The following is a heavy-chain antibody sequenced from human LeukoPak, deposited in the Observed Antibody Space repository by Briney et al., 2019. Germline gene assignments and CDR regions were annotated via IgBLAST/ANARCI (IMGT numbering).Heavy chain of an antibody. V-gene: IGHV3-74*01. D-gene: IGHD3-3*01. CDR2: INTDGSGT. Sequence: GGSLRLSCAASGFTFSSYWLHWVRQAPGKGLVWVSHINTDGSGTSYADSMKGRFTISRDNAKNTLYLQMNSLRAEDTAVYYCVGFSSGYYGIGYWGQGTLVTVSS. J-gene: IGHJ4*02. CDR3: VGFSSGYYGIGY. CDR1: GFTFSSYW.